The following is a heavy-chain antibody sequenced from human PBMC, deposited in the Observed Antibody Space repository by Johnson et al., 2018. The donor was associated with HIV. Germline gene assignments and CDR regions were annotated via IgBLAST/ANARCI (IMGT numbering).Heavy chain of an antibody. CDR1: GFTFSDYY. CDR2: ISSSGSTI. V-gene: IGHV3-11*04. J-gene: IGHJ3*02. CDR3: ARELRGPDAFDI. Sequence: QVQLVESGGGLVKPGGSLRLSCAASGFTFSDYYMSWIRQAPGKGLEWVSYISSSGSTIYYADSVKGRFSISRDNSKSTLILQMNGLREEDTAIYYCARELRGPDAFDIWGQGTMVTVSS.